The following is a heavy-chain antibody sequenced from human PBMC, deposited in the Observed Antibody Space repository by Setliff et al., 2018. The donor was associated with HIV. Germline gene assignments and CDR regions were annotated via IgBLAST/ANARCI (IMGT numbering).Heavy chain of an antibody. CDR3: ARGWDYGVRKPED. V-gene: IGHV1-69*13. D-gene: IGHD3-10*01. J-gene: IGHJ4*02. CDR2: TNPQSDIA. CDR1: GFTFNHYA. Sequence: SVKVSCKASGFTFNHYALSWVRQAPGQRPEWMGGTNPQSDIANYAQRFQGRVTFTADESTNTAHMELRSLTYGDTAVYFCARGWDYGVRKPEDWGQGTLVTVSS.